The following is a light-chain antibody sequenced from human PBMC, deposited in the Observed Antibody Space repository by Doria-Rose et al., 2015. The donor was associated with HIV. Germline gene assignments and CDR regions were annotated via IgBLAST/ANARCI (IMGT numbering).Light chain of an antibody. CDR2: DGS. V-gene: IGKV3-20*01. J-gene: IGKJ1*01. Sequence: EIVLTQSPGTLSLSPGERATLSCRASQSFSSTYLAWYQQKPGQAPSLLIYDGSTRATGIPVRFSASGSGTDFTLTINRLEPEDVALYYCHQYGTSWTFGQGTKVEI. CDR1: QSFSSTY. CDR3: HQYGTSWT.